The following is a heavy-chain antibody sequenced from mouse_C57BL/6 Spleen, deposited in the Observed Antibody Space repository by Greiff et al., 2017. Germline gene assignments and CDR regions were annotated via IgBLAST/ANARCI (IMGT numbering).Heavy chain of an antibody. V-gene: IGHV1-42*01. J-gene: IGHJ4*01. D-gene: IGHD2-5*01. Sequence: EVQLQESGPELVKPGASVKISCKASGYSFTGYYMNWVKQSPEKSLEWIGEINPSTGGTTYNQKFKAKATLTVDKSSSTAYMQLKSLTSEDSAVYYCARGHYSKGGYAMDYWGQGTSVTVSS. CDR3: ARGHYSKGGYAMDY. CDR1: GYSFTGYY. CDR2: INPSTGGT.